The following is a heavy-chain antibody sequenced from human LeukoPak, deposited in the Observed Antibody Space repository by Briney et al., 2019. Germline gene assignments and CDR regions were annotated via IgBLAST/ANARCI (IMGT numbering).Heavy chain of an antibody. CDR2: IYYGGST. Sequence: SETLSLTCTVSGGSFSSRDDYWGWIRQPPGKGLQWIGVIYYGGSTYYHPSLKSRVTISVDTSKNQFSLKLSSVTAADTAVYYCARLNWGFHWYFDLWGRGTLVTVSS. D-gene: IGHD7-27*01. CDR1: GGSFSSRDDY. J-gene: IGHJ2*01. CDR3: ARLNWGFHWYFDL. V-gene: IGHV4-39*07.